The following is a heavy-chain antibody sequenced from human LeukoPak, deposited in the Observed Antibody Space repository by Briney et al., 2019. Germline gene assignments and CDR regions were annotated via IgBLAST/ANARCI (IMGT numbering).Heavy chain of an antibody. D-gene: IGHD3-3*01. CDR3: ARASAVRFLEWLIDERWFDP. CDR1: GGSISSSNW. CDR2: IYHSGST. Sequence: PSETLSLTCAVSGGSISSSNWWSWVRQPPGKGLEWIGEIYHSGSTNYNPSLKSRVTISVDKSKNQFSLKLSPVTAADTAVYYCARASAVRFLEWLIDERWFDPWGQGTLVTVSS. J-gene: IGHJ5*02. V-gene: IGHV4-4*02.